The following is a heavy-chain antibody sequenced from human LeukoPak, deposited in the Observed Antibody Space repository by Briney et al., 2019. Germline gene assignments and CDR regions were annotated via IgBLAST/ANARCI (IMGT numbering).Heavy chain of an antibody. CDR3: ARDSGSGSYKGYGMDV. Sequence: KPSETLSLTCTVSGGSISSYYWSWIRQPPGKGLEWIGYIYYSGSTNYNPSLKSRVTISVDTSKNQFSLKLSSVTAADTAVYYCARDSGSGSYKGYGMDVWGQGTTVTVSS. D-gene: IGHD1-26*01. J-gene: IGHJ6*02. CDR1: GGSISSYY. V-gene: IGHV4-59*01. CDR2: IYYSGST.